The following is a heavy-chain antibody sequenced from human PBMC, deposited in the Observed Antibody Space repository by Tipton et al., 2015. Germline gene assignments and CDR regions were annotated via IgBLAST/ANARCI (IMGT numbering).Heavy chain of an antibody. CDR3: ARFMGYSYGPDNWFGP. J-gene: IGHJ5*02. CDR1: GDSFNIYY. D-gene: IGHD5-18*01. Sequence: TLSLTCAVYGDSFNIYYWSWIRQPPGKGLEWIGEINHSGSTNYNPSLKSRVTISVDTSKNQFSLKVNSVTAADTAVYYCARFMGYSYGPDNWFGPWGQGTLVTVSS. CDR2: INHSGST. V-gene: IGHV4-34*01.